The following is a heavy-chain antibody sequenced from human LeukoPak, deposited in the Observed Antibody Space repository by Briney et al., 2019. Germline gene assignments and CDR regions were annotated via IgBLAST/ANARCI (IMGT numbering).Heavy chain of an antibody. CDR1: GGSVSSGGYY. V-gene: IGHV4-31*03. Sequence: SETLSLTCTVSGGSVSSGGYYWSWIRQHPGKGLEWIGYIYYSGSTYYNPSLKSRVTISVDTSKNQFSLKLSSGTAADTAVYYCASFASSSSWYGGGYYYYGMDVWGQGTTVTVSS. CDR3: ASFASSSSWYGGGYYYYGMDV. J-gene: IGHJ6*02. D-gene: IGHD6-13*01. CDR2: IYYSGST.